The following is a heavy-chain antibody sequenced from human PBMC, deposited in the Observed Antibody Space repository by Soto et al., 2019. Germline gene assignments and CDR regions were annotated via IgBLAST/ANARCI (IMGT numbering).Heavy chain of an antibody. CDR3: AKDQKIGTSFYYYGMDV. CDR2: INWNSDNI. CDR1: AFTFDDYA. Sequence: PGGSLRLSCAASAFTFDDYAMHWVRQGPGKGLEWVSGINWNSDNIVYADSVKGRFTISRDNAKNSLYLQMNSLRPEDTALYYCAKDQKIGTSFYYYGMDVWGQGTTVTVSS. D-gene: IGHD2-2*01. J-gene: IGHJ6*02. V-gene: IGHV3-9*01.